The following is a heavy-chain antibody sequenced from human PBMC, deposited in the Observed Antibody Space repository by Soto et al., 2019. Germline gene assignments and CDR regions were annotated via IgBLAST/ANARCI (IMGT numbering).Heavy chain of an antibody. CDR3: ARGRDCSKVGW. D-gene: IGHD2-21*02. V-gene: IGHV4-59*09. J-gene: IGHJ4*02. Sequence: GRTEYNPSLKSRVIISVDTSKNQFSLKVSSVTAADTAVYYCARGRDCSKVGWWGQGTLVTVSA. CDR2: GRT.